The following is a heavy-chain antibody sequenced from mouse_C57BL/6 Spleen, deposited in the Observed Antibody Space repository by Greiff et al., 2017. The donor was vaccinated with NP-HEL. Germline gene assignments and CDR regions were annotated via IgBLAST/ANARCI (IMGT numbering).Heavy chain of an antibody. CDR3: TRERQGYAMDY. V-gene: IGHV5-9-1*02. D-gene: IGHD3-2*01. J-gene: IGHJ4*01. CDR2: ISSGGAYI. Sequence: DVKLQESGEGLVKPGGSLKLSCAASGFTFSSYAMSWVRQTPEKRLEWVAYISSGGAYIYYADTVKGRFTISRDNARNTLYLQMSSLKSEDTAMYYCTRERQGYAMDYWGQGTSVTVSS. CDR1: GFTFSSYA.